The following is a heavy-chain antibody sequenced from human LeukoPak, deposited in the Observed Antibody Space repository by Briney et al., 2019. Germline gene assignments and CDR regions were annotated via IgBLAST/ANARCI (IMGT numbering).Heavy chain of an antibody. J-gene: IGHJ5*02. D-gene: IGHD3-10*01. CDR2: ISAYNGDT. CDR3: ARDKFGEFYKWFDP. V-gene: IGHV1-18*01. CDR1: GYTFSSYG. Sequence: ASVKVSCKASGYTFSSYGISWLRQAPGQGPEWMGWISAYNGDTNYAQKFQGRVSMTTDTSTSTAYMELRSLRSDDTAVYYCARDKFGEFYKWFDPWGQGTLVTVSS.